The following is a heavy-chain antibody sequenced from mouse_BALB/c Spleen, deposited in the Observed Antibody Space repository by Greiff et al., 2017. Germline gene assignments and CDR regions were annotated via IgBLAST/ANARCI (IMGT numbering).Heavy chain of an antibody. CDR3: KRDYGSSTYAMDY. CDR2: IDPENGDT. J-gene: IGHJ4*01. V-gene: IGHV14-4*02. CDR1: GFNIKDYY. Sequence: VQLQQSGAELVRSGASVKLSCTASGFNIKDYYMHWVKQRPEQGLEWIGWIDPENGDTEYAPKFQGKATMTADTSSNTAYLQLSSLTSEDTAVYYCKRDYGSSTYAMDYWGQGTSVTVSS. D-gene: IGHD1-1*01.